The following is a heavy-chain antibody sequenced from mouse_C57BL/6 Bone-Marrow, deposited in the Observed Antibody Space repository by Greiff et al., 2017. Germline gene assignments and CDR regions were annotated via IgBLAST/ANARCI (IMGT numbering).Heavy chain of an antibody. Sequence: EVKLVESGGDLVKPGGSLKLSCAASGFTFSSYGMSWVRQTPDKRLEWVATISSGGSYTYYPDSVKGRFTISSDNAKNTLYLQMSSLKSEDTAMYYCAREGFDYWGQGTTLTVSS. J-gene: IGHJ2*01. CDR2: ISSGGSYT. CDR1: GFTFSSYG. CDR3: AREGFDY. V-gene: IGHV5-6*01.